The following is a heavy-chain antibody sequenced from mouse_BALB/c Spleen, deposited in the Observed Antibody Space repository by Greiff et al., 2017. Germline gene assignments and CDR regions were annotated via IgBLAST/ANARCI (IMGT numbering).Heavy chain of an antibody. V-gene: IGHV1-18*01. CDR3: TRYNYGKPYYYAMDY. D-gene: IGHD1-1*02. Sequence: VQLQQSGPELVKPGASVKIPCKASGYTFTDYNMDWVKQSHGKSLEWIGDINPNNGGTIYNQKFKDKATLTVDKSSSTAYMQLSSPTSEDSAVYYCTRYNYGKPYYYAMDYWGQGTSVTVSS. CDR1: GYTFTDYN. J-gene: IGHJ4*01. CDR2: INPNNGGT.